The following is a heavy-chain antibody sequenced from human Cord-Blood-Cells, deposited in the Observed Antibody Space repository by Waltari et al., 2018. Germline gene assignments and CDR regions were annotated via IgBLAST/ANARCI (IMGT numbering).Heavy chain of an antibody. Sequence: QVQLQESGPGLVKPSETRSLTCAVSGYSISSGYYWGWIRQPPGKGLEWIGSIYHSGSTYYNPSLKSRVTISVDTSKNQFSLKLSSVTAADTAVYYCAREIGYCSSTSCYDAFDIWGQGTMVTVSS. V-gene: IGHV4-38-2*02. CDR3: AREIGYCSSTSCYDAFDI. J-gene: IGHJ3*02. CDR1: GYSISSGYY. D-gene: IGHD2-2*01. CDR2: IYHSGST.